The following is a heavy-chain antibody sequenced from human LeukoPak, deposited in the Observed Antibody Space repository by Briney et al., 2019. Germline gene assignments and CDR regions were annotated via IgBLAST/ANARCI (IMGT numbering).Heavy chain of an antibody. CDR1: GGSISRSSYY. CDR2: IYYSGST. D-gene: IGHD3-22*01. CDR3: ARVWPDSSPSYY. V-gene: IGHV4-39*01. J-gene: IGHJ4*02. Sequence: PSETLSLTCTVSGGSISRSSYYWGWIRQPPGKGLEWIGSIYYSGSTYYNPSLKSRVTISVDTSKNQFSLKLSSVTAADTAVYYCARVWPDSSPSYYWGQGTLVTVSS.